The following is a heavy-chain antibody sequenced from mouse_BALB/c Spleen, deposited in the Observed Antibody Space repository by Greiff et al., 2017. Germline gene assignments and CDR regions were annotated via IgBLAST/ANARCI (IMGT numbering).Heavy chain of an antibody. CDR1: GYSITSGYY. Sequence: VQLKQSGPGLVKPSQSLSLTCSVTGYSITSGYYWNWIRQFPGNKLEWMGYISYDGSNNYNPSLKNRISITRDTSKNQFFLKLNSVTTEDTATYYCARSYYYGSSPAWFAYWGQGTLVTVSA. V-gene: IGHV3-6*02. J-gene: IGHJ3*01. CDR3: ARSYYYGSSPAWFAY. D-gene: IGHD1-1*01. CDR2: ISYDGSN.